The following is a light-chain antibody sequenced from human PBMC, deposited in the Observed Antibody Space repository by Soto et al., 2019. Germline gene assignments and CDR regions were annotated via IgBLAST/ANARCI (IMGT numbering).Light chain of an antibody. CDR1: SSDVGGYNF. CDR3: CSYAGSPWV. Sequence: SVLPQPRSVSGSPGQSVTISCTGSSSDVGGYNFVSWYLQYPGKAPKLLIYDVDKRPSGVPHRFSGSRSGNTASLTISGLQAEDEADYFCCSYAGSPWVFGTGTKVTVL. V-gene: IGLV2-11*01. J-gene: IGLJ1*01. CDR2: DVD.